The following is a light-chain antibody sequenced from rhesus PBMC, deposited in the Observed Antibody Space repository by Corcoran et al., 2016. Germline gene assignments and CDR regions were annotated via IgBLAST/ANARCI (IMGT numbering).Light chain of an antibody. J-gene: IGKJ3*01. CDR2: KAS. Sequence: IQMTQSPSSLSASVGATVTITCRASPRLSSWLAWYQQKPGKSPKLRTYKASSLQSGVPCRFGGSGSGTDFTLTISSLQSEDVATYYCPQYSSSPFSFGPGTKLDIK. CDR1: PRLSSW. CDR3: PQYSSSPFS. V-gene: IGKV1-22*01.